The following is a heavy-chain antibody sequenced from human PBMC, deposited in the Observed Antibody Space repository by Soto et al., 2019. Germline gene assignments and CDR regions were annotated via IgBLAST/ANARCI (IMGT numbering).Heavy chain of an antibody. J-gene: IGHJ6*02. V-gene: IGHV4-59*01. CDR2: IYYSGST. Sequence: SETLSLTCTVSGGSISSYYWSWLRQPPGKGLEWIGYIYYSGSTNYNPSLKSRVTISVDTSKNQFSLKLSSVTAADTAVYYCARVIKSMVRGVIIKVAGMDVWGQGTTVTVSS. CDR1: GGSISSYY. CDR3: ARVIKSMVRGVIIKVAGMDV. D-gene: IGHD3-10*01.